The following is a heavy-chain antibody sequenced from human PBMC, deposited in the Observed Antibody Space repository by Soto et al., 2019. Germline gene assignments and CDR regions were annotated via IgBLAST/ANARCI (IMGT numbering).Heavy chain of an antibody. CDR3: ARSGYCSSTSCCSSAYSNDPNDAFDI. Sequence: GGSLRLSCAASGFTFSSYEMNWVRQAPGKGLEWVSYISSSGSTIYYADSVKGRFTISRDNAKNSLYLQMNSLRAEDTAVYYCARSGYCSSTSCCSSAYSNDPNDAFDIWGQGTMVTVSS. CDR1: GFTFSSYE. CDR2: ISSSGSTI. J-gene: IGHJ3*02. V-gene: IGHV3-48*03. D-gene: IGHD2-2*01.